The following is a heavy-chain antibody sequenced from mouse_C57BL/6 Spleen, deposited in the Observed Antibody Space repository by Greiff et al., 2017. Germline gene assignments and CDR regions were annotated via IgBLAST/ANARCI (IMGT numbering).Heavy chain of an antibody. D-gene: IGHD1-1*01. CDR2: ISSGGSYT. Sequence: EVMLVESGGDLVKPGGSLKLSCAASGFTFSSYGMSWVRQTPDKRLEWVATISSGGSYTYYPDSVKGRFTISRDNAKNTLYLQMSSLKSEDTAMYYCARRSSLYYYAMDYWGQGTSVTVSS. J-gene: IGHJ4*01. CDR3: ARRSSLYYYAMDY. V-gene: IGHV5-6*02. CDR1: GFTFSSYG.